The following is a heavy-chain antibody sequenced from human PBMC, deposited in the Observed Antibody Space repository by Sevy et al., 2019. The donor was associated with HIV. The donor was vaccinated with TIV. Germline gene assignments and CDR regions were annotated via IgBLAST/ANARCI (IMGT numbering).Heavy chain of an antibody. CDR3: VREGVGGYSYSLDC. Sequence: GGSLRLSCAASGFTFSSYSMNWVRQAPGKGLEWVSSISSTSSYLYYADSVEGRFTISRDNAKNSLYLQMNSLRAEDTAVYYCVREGVGGYSYSLDCWGQGTLVTVSS. V-gene: IGHV3-21*01. CDR1: GFTFSSYS. J-gene: IGHJ4*02. D-gene: IGHD5-18*01. CDR2: ISSTSSYL.